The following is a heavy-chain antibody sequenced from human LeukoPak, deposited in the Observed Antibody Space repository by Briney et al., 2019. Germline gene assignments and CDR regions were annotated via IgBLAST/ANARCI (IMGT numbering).Heavy chain of an antibody. Sequence: GGSLRLSCAASGFTFRIYWMNWVRQSPGKGPEWVASIKDSESEGYYVDSVKGRFTISRDNAKNSLYLQMDSLRPEDTAVYFCAKEPEQYYEENYFDHWGQGTLVTVSS. CDR3: AKEPEQYYEENYFDH. CDR2: IKDSESEG. D-gene: IGHD1-14*01. CDR1: GFTFRIYW. J-gene: IGHJ4*02. V-gene: IGHV3-7*04.